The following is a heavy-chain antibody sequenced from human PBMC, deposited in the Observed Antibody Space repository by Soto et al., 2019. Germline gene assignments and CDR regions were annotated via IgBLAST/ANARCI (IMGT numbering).Heavy chain of an antibody. Sequence: SVKVSCKASGGTFSSYTISWVRQAPGQGLEWMGRIIPILGIANYAQKLQGRVTITADKSTSTAYMELSSLRSEDTAVYYCARAGLSSDFLWFNDYYSNEIDVWAQGTTVTVSS. J-gene: IGHJ6*02. V-gene: IGHV1-69*02. CDR1: GGTFSSYT. CDR3: ARAGLSSDFLWFNDYYSNEIDV. D-gene: IGHD3-10*01. CDR2: IIPILGIA.